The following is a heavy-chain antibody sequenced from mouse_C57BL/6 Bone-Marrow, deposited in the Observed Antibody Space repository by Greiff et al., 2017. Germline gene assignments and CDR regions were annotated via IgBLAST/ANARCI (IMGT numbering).Heavy chain of an antibody. Sequence: VQLQPPGAELVKPGASVKMSCKASGYTFTSYWITWVKQRPGQGLEWIGVIFPTSGRTNYNEKFKGKAILTVDTSSTTAYMQLSSLTSKYTAVFYCASSGPLGRSFDYWGQGTTLTGSS. CDR1: GYTFTSYW. CDR3: ASSGPLGRSFDY. J-gene: IGHJ2*01. CDR2: IFPTSGRT. V-gene: IGHV1-55*01. D-gene: IGHD4-1*01.